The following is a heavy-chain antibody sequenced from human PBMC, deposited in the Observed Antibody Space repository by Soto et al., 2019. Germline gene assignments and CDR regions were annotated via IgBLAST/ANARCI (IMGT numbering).Heavy chain of an antibody. J-gene: IGHJ6*01. CDR1: GFTFSSYA. V-gene: IGHV3-30-3*01. Sequence: QVQLVESGGGVVQPGRSLRLSCAASGFTFSSYAMHWVRQAPGKGLEWVAVISYDGSNKYYADSVKGRFTISRDNSKNTLYLQMNSLRAEDTAVYYCARDRSYCSSTSCYDRYYYYYGMDVW. D-gene: IGHD2-2*01. CDR2: ISYDGSNK. CDR3: ARDRSYCSSTSCYDRYYYYYGMDV.